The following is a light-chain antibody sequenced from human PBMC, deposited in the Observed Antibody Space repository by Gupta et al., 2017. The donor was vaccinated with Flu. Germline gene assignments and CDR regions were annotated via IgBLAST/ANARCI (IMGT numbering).Light chain of an antibody. Sequence: QRVTISCSGGSSIIGSSYLYWYQQRPGTAPKLISYRNDGRPSGVAARFAGSKSGTSGSLAIRGLRSEDEADYDCAEWDGSLSGVFGGGTKLTGL. J-gene: IGLJ3*02. CDR2: RND. CDR1: SSIIGSSY. V-gene: IGLV1-47*01. CDR3: AEWDGSLSGV.